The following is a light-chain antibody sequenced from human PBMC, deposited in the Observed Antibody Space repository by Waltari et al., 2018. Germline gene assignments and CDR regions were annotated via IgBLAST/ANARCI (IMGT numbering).Light chain of an antibody. V-gene: IGKV1-5*03. CDR1: QSVDAW. Sequence: DIQMTQSPSTLSASVGDRVTITFRASQSVDAWLAWYEQKPGQAPKFLTYKASNLESGAPSRCSGSGSGTEFSPTITSLQPDDFGTYYCQQYSSYPLTFGQGSKLEI. CDR2: KAS. CDR3: QQYSSYPLT. J-gene: IGKJ2*01.